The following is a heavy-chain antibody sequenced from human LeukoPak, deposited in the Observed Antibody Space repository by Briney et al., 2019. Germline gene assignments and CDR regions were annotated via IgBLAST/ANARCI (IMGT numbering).Heavy chain of an antibody. CDR1: GYTFTSYW. Sequence: PGESLQISCQGSGYTFTSYWIGWVRQMPGKGLEWMGIIYPGDSRTTYSPSFQGQVAISADKSISTAYLQWSSLKASDTAVYYCAKFHCSGPACYNDYWGQGTPVTVSS. V-gene: IGHV5-51*01. CDR3: AKFHCSGPACYNDY. J-gene: IGHJ4*02. CDR2: IYPGDSRT. D-gene: IGHD2-15*01.